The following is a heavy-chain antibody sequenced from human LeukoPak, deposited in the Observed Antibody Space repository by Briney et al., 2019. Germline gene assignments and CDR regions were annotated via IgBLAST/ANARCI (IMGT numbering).Heavy chain of an antibody. CDR1: GGSFSGYY. CDR2: INHSGST. Sequence: PSETLSLTCAVYGGSFSGYYWSWIRQPSGKGLEWIGEINHSGSTNYNPSLKSRVTISVDTSKNQFSLKLSSVTAADTAVYYCARGRSGCSGGSCYSGRKHGYYYYYYMDVWGKGTTVTVSS. CDR3: ARGRSGCSGGSCYSGRKHGYYYYYYMDV. J-gene: IGHJ6*03. V-gene: IGHV4-34*01. D-gene: IGHD2-15*01.